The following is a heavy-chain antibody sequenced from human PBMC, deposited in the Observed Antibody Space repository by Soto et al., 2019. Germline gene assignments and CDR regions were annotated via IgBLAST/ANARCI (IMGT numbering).Heavy chain of an antibody. Sequence: EVQLLESGGGLVQPGGSLRLSCAASGFIFDSYAMNWVRQAPGKGLEWVSVISGSGGYTYYADSVKGRFTSSRDNSKNTLYLQMNSLRPEDTAIYYCAKDRRRDGYNNAFDFWGQGTLVTVSS. CDR2: ISGSGGYT. CDR1: GFIFDSYA. V-gene: IGHV3-23*01. CDR3: AKDRRRDGYNNAFDF. J-gene: IGHJ4*02. D-gene: IGHD4-4*01.